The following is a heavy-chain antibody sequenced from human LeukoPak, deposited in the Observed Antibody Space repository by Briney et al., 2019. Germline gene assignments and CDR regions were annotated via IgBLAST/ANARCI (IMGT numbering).Heavy chain of an antibody. V-gene: IGHV4-34*08. Sequence: GSLRLSCAASGFTFSSYAMSWVRQPPGKGLEWIGEINHSGSTNYNPSLKSRVTISVDTSKNQFSLKLSSVTAADTAVYYCANTPRDDFWSGYYTEYAFGIWGQGTMVTVSS. CDR3: ANTPRDDFWSGYYTEYAFGI. J-gene: IGHJ3*02. D-gene: IGHD3-3*01. CDR1: GFTFSSYA. CDR2: INHSGST.